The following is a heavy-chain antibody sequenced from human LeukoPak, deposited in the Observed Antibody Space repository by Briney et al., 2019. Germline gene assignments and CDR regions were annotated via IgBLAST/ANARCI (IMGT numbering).Heavy chain of an antibody. CDR1: EFTFSTCS. J-gene: IGHJ6*02. CDR2: ISSSGDDT. V-gene: IGHV3-23*01. CDR3: AKGRPGIRYYGMDV. D-gene: IGHD3-10*01. Sequence: GGSLRLSCAASEFTFSTCSMAWVRQAPGKGLEWVSAISSSGDDTYYADSVKGRFTISRDNSKNTLYLQMNSLRAEDTAIYYCAKGRPGIRYYGMDVWGQGTTATVSS.